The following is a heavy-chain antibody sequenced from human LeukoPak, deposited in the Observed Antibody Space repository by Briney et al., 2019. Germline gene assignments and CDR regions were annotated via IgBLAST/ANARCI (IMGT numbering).Heavy chain of an antibody. J-gene: IGHJ4*02. Sequence: GASVKVSCKASGYTFTGYYMHWVRQAPGQGLEWMGWINPNSGGTNYAQKFQGRVTMTRDTSISTAYMELSRLRSDDTAVYFCARVYSSSWYLGVFDYWGQGTLVTVSS. CDR1: GYTFTGYY. CDR3: ARVYSSSWYLGVFDY. CDR2: INPNSGGT. D-gene: IGHD6-13*01. V-gene: IGHV1-2*02.